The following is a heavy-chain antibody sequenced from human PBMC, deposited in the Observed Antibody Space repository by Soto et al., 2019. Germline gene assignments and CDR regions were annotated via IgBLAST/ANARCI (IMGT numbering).Heavy chain of an antibody. CDR1: GDTFKNSV. CDR2: TIPLFGTT. J-gene: IGHJ6*02. Sequence: QVQLVQSGVEVKKPGSSVRVSCKASGDTFKNSVISWVRQAPGQGLVWMGGTIPLFGTTDYAQKFQGRLKITTDESTTTAYMEVSRLTSEDTAVYYCVAELDFGKLSVVWGQGTTVIVSS. D-gene: IGHD3-10*01. V-gene: IGHV1-69*01. CDR3: VAELDFGKLSVV.